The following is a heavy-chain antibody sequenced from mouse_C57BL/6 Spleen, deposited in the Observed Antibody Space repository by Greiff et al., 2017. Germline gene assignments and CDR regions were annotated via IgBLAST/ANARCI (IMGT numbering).Heavy chain of an antibody. D-gene: IGHD1-2*01. J-gene: IGHJ4*01. CDR2: ISSGSSTI. CDR3: ARPHYYALYAMDY. Sequence: EVKVVESGGGLVKPGGSLKLSCAASGFTFSDYGMHWVRQAPEKGLEWVAYISSGSSTIYYADTVKGRFTISRDNAKNTLFLQMTSLRSEDTAMYYCARPHYYALYAMDYWGQGTSVTVSS. V-gene: IGHV5-17*01. CDR1: GFTFSDYG.